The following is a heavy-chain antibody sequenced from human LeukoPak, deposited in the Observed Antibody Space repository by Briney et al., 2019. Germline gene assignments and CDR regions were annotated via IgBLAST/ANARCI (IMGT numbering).Heavy chain of an antibody. Sequence: TSETLSLTCNVSGGSIRGYYWSWIRQPPGKGLEWIGYIYSSGSTNYNPSLKSRVTMSVDTSKNQFSLKVSSVTAADTAVYYCARVFDSGSQAYFYYMDVWGKGTTVTISS. D-gene: IGHD3-10*01. CDR2: IYSSGST. CDR3: ARVFDSGSQAYFYYMDV. CDR1: GGSIRGYY. J-gene: IGHJ6*03. V-gene: IGHV4-59*01.